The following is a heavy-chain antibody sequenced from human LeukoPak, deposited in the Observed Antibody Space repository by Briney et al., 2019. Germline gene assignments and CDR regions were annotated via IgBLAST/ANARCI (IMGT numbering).Heavy chain of an antibody. CDR3: ARDRGIVVVPAAAYYYYGMDV. CDR2: ISSSSSYI. CDR1: GFTFSSYS. D-gene: IGHD2-2*01. Sequence: GGSLGLSCAASGFTFSSYSMNWVRQAPGKGLEWVSSISSSSSYIYYADSVKGRFTISRDNAKNSLYLQMNSLRAEDTAVYYCARDRGIVVVPAAAYYYYGMDVWGQGTTVTVSS. V-gene: IGHV3-21*01. J-gene: IGHJ6*02.